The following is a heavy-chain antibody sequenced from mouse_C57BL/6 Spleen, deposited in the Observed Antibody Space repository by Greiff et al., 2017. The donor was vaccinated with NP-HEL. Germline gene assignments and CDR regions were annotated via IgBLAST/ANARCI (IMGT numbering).Heavy chain of an antibody. J-gene: IGHJ3*01. Sequence: EVKVVESGEGLVKPGGSLKLSCAASGFTFSSYAMSWVRQTPEKRLEWIAYISSGGDYIYYADTVKGRFTISRDNARTTLYLQMSSLKSEDTAMYYCTRNGYDGFAYWGQGTLVTVSA. D-gene: IGHD2-2*01. CDR1: GFTFSSYA. CDR2: ISSGGDYI. CDR3: TRNGYDGFAY. V-gene: IGHV5-9-1*02.